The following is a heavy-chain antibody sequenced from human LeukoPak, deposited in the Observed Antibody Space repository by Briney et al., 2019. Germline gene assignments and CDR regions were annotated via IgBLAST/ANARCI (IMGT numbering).Heavy chain of an antibody. Sequence: GGSPRLSCAASGFTVSTNYMNWVRQAPGKGLERVSVIYSGDSTFYADSVKGRFTISRDNSKNTLYLQMNSLRAEDTAVYYCARDGAYSSSWYYFDYWGQGTLVTVSS. CDR2: IYSGDST. J-gene: IGHJ4*02. CDR1: GFTVSTNY. D-gene: IGHD6-13*01. V-gene: IGHV3-53*01. CDR3: ARDGAYSSSWYYFDY.